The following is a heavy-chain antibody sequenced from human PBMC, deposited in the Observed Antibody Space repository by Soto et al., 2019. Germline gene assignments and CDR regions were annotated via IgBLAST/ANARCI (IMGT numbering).Heavy chain of an antibody. D-gene: IGHD3-22*01. V-gene: IGHV4-39*01. J-gene: IGHJ4*02. Sequence: SETLSLTCTVSGGSISSSSYYWGWIRQPPGKGLEWIGSIHHTGSTYYNPSLKSRVTVSVDTSKNQFSLKLTSVTAADTTVYYCARQRDYYDTSGDSYFDYWGQGTLVTVSS. CDR2: IHHTGST. CDR1: GGSISSSSYY. CDR3: ARQRDYYDTSGDSYFDY.